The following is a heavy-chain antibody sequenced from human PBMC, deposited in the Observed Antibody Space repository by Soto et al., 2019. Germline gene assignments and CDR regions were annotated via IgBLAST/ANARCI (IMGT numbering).Heavy chain of an antibody. Sequence: GGSLRLSCAASGFTFSSYSMNWVRQAPGKGLEWVSYISSSSSTIYYADSVKGRFTISRDNAKNSLYLQMNSLRAEDTAVYYCARDREGSNSPDWFDPWGQGTLVTVSS. D-gene: IGHD2-2*01. J-gene: IGHJ5*02. CDR1: GFTFSSYS. V-gene: IGHV3-48*01. CDR2: ISSSSSTI. CDR3: ARDREGSNSPDWFDP.